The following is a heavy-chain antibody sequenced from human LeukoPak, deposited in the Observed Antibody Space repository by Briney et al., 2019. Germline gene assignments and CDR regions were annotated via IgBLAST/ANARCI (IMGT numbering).Heavy chain of an antibody. CDR1: GGSFRGYY. CDR3: ARGQDYYDSSGLYYFDY. V-gene: IGHV4-34*01. D-gene: IGHD3-22*01. J-gene: IGHJ4*02. Sequence: TSETLSLTCAIYGGSFRGYYCSWIRQPPGKGLEWIGEINHSGSTNYNPSLKSRVTISVDTSKNQFSLKLSSVTAADTAVYYCARGQDYYDSSGLYYFDYWGQGTLVTVSS. CDR2: INHSGST.